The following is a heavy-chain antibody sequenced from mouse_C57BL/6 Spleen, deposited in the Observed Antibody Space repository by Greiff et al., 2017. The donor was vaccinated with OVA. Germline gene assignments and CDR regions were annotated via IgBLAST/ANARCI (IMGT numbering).Heavy chain of an antibody. V-gene: IGHV5-4*01. D-gene: IGHD2-1*01. CDR1: GFTFSSYA. J-gene: IGHJ4*01. CDR2: ISDGGSYT. Sequence: EVHLVESGGGLVKPGGSLKLSCAASGFTFSSYAMSWVRQTPEKRLEWVATISDGGSYTYYPDNVKGRFTISRDNAKNNLYLQMSHLKSEDTAMYYCARGGGNYVFYAMDYWGQGTSVTVSS. CDR3: ARGGGNYVFYAMDY.